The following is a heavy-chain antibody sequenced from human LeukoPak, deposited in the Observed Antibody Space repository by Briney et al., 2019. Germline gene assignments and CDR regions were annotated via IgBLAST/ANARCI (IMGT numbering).Heavy chain of an antibody. CDR2: IYYSGNT. V-gene: IGHV4-59*08. CDR3: ARLGRPAAFDI. CDR1: GGSISTYY. J-gene: IGHJ3*02. Sequence: SETLSLTCTVSGGSISTYYWSCIRQPPGKGLEWIGYIYYSGNTNYNPSLKSRVTISVDTSKNQFSLKLTSVTAADTALYYCARLGRPAAFDIWGQGTMVTVSS. D-gene: IGHD2-15*01.